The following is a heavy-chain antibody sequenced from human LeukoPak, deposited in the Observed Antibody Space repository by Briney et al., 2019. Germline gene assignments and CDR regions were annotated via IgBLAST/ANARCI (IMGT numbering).Heavy chain of an antibody. CDR3: ARDASVVSGYSYGPLDY. Sequence: GASVKVSCKASGYTFTGYYMHWVRQAPGQGLEWMGWINPNSGGTNYAQKFQGRVTMTRDTSISTAYMELSRLRSDDTAVYYCARDASVVSGYSYGPLDYWGQGTLVTVSS. D-gene: IGHD5-18*01. V-gene: IGHV1-2*02. CDR2: INPNSGGT. J-gene: IGHJ4*02. CDR1: GYTFTGYY.